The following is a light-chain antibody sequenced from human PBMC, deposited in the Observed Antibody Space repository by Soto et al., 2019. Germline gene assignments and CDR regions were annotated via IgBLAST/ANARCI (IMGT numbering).Light chain of an antibody. J-gene: IGKJ1*01. V-gene: IGKV3-15*01. CDR1: QIIGSA. CDR2: DAS. CDR3: QQYADRPRT. Sequence: EIVLTQSPATLSVSPGYRATLSCRASQIIGSAVAWYHQRSGQAPRLLIFDASIRVPTTPARFSGSVSGTEFTLTISSLESEDFAVYFCQQYADRPRTFGQGTKVDIK.